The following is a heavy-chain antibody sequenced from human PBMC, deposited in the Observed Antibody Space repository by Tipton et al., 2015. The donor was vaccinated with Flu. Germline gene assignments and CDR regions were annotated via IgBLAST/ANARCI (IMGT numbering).Heavy chain of an antibody. J-gene: IGHJ5*02. CDR3: ARVGLLTVFGILIPNHFDP. V-gene: IGHV4-34*01. D-gene: IGHD3-3*01. CDR1: GGSVSGHY. Sequence: TLSLTCAVYGGSVSGHYWSWIRQPPGKGLEWIGEINHSGRTDYNPSLKSRVTISVDTSKNQFSLQLTSVTAADTAVYYCARVGLLTVFGILIPNHFDPWGQGTLVTVSS. CDR2: INHSGRT.